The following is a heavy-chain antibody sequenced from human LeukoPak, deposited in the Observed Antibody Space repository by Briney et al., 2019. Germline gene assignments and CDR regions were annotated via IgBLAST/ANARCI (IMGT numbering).Heavy chain of an antibody. CDR1: GFTFSSYG. CDR3: AKDPSWRWLQHRYFDY. Sequence: GGSLRLSCAASGFTFSSYGMHWVRQAPGKGLGWVAVISYDGSNKYYADSVKGRFTISRDNSKNTLYLQMNSLRAEDTAVYYCAKDPSWRWLQHRYFDYWGQGTLVTVSS. V-gene: IGHV3-30*18. D-gene: IGHD5-24*01. J-gene: IGHJ4*02. CDR2: ISYDGSNK.